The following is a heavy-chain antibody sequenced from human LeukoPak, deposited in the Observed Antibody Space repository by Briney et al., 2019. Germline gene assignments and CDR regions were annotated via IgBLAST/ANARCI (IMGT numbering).Heavy chain of an antibody. Sequence: GGSLRLSCAASGFTLDNYAMNWVRQVPGKGLEWISLISWNSGTIGYADSVKGRFTISRDNANNFLYLQMNSLRAEDTALYYCARAYKDRSLAGKKEFFQHWGQGTLVTVSS. D-gene: IGHD6-19*01. CDR2: ISWNSGTI. CDR3: ARAYKDRSLAGKKEFFQH. V-gene: IGHV3-9*01. J-gene: IGHJ1*01. CDR1: GFTLDNYA.